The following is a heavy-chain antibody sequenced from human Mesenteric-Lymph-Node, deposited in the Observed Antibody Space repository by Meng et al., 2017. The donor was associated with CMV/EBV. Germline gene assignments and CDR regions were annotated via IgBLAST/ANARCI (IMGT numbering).Heavy chain of an antibody. J-gene: IGHJ4*02. CDR2: IYHSGST. V-gene: IGHV4-4*02. D-gene: IGHD3-10*01. Sequence: SSSNWWSWVRQPPGKGLEWIGEIYHSGSTNYNPSLKSRVTISVDKSKNQFSLKLSSVTAADTAVYYCARDRRTYGSGSYPIYYFDYWGQGTLVTVSS. CDR1: SSSNW. CDR3: ARDRRTYGSGSYPIYYFDY.